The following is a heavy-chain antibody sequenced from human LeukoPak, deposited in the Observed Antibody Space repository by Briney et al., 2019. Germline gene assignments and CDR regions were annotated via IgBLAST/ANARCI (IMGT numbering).Heavy chain of an antibody. J-gene: IGHJ4*02. D-gene: IGHD1-14*01. CDR3: AKRREAGIGSLYYFGS. CDR1: GFTFSTYS. Sequence: GGSLRLSCADSGFTFSTYSMSWVRQAPGKGLEWVSAISTSGDSTYYTDSVKGRFTISRDNSKNTLYLQMNSLRAEDTALYYCAKRREAGIGSLYYFGSWGQGTPVTVSS. CDR2: ISTSGDST. V-gene: IGHV3-23*01.